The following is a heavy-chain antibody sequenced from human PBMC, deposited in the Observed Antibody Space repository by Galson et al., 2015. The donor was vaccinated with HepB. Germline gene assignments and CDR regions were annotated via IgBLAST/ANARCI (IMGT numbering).Heavy chain of an antibody. J-gene: IGHJ6*02. Sequence: SLRLSCATSGFPFSDYGMHWVRQAPGKGLEWLAVIWYDGSQKFHEDSVEGRFTISRDNSKNMLFLQMDSLRVDDTAVYFCVRDSGLYGLDVWGQGTRVTVPS. V-gene: IGHV3-33*01. CDR1: GFPFSDYG. CDR3: VRDSGLYGLDV. CDR2: IWYDGSQK. D-gene: IGHD6-19*01.